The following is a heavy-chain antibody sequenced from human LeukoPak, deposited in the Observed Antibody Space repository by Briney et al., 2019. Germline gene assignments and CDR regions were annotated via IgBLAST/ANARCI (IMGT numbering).Heavy chain of an antibody. J-gene: IGHJ4*02. CDR1: GFTLSNYW. V-gene: IGHV3-74*01. D-gene: IGHD1-7*01. CDR3: ARKYNWHFPFEF. CDR2: ISGDGSST. Sequence: GGSLRLSCAASGFTLSNYWMHWVRQAPGRGLVWASRISGDGSSTSYADSVKGRFTISRDNAKNTLYLQINSLRTEDTAVYYCARKYNWHFPFEFWGQGTLVTVSS.